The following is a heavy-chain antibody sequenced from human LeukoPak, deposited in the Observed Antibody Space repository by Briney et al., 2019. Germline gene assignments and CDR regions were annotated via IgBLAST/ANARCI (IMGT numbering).Heavy chain of an antibody. CDR1: GFTFSSYS. D-gene: IGHD1-14*01. J-gene: IGHJ6*02. CDR2: ISSSSSYI. V-gene: IGHV3-21*01. Sequence: GGSLRLSCAASGFTFSSYSMNWVRQAPGKGLEWVSSISSSSSYIFYADSVKGRFTISRDNAKNSLYLQMNRLRAEDTAVYYCRRNTHYRYSYGMDGWGQGTTVTVSS. CDR3: RRNTHYRYSYGMDG.